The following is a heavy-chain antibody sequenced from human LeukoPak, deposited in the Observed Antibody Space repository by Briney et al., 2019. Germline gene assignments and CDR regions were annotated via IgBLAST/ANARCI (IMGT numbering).Heavy chain of an antibody. V-gene: IGHV3-74*01. Sequence: GGSLRLSCAASGFTFSNYWMHWVRQAPGKGLVWVSRINSDGSTTTYADSVKRRFTISRDNAKNRLYLQMDSLRAEDTAVYYCAGNYYGSGSYRYWGQGTLVTVSS. CDR3: AGNYYGSGSYRY. CDR2: INSDGSTT. D-gene: IGHD3-10*01. CDR1: GFTFSNYW. J-gene: IGHJ4*02.